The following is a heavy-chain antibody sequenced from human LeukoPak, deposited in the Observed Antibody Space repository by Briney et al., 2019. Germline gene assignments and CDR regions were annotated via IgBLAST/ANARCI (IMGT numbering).Heavy chain of an antibody. CDR3: ARLAYSSSWYPEYYFDY. CDR2: INHSGST. CDR1: GGSFSGYY. Sequence: SETLSLTCAVYGGSFSGYYWSLIRQPPGKGLEWIGEINHSGSTNYNPSLKSRVTISVDTSKNQFSLKLSSVTAADTAVYYCARLAYSSSWYPEYYFDYWGQGTLVTVSS. V-gene: IGHV4-34*01. D-gene: IGHD6-13*01. J-gene: IGHJ4*02.